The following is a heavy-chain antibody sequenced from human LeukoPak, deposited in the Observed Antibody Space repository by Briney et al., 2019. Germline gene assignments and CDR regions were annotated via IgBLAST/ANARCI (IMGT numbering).Heavy chain of an antibody. CDR2: INPSGGST. CDR3: ARDRTDHYYDSSGYLFDY. Sequence: ASVKVSCKASGYTFTSYYMHWVRQAPGQGLEWMGIINPSGGSTSYAQKLQGRVTMTRDTSTSTVYMELSSLRSEDTAVYYCARDRTDHYYDSSGYLFDYWGQGTLVTVSS. J-gene: IGHJ4*02. V-gene: IGHV1-46*01. CDR1: GYTFTSYY. D-gene: IGHD3-22*01.